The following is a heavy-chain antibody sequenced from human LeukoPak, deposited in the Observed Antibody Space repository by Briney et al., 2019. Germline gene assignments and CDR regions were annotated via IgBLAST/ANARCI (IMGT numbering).Heavy chain of an antibody. J-gene: IGHJ6*02. Sequence: GGSLRLSCAASGFTLSNYGMHWVRQAPGKGLEWVAVIWYDGRNKYYADSVKGRFTISRDNSKNTLYLQMNSLRAEDTAVYYCARDPRVNYYGMDVWGQGTTVTVSS. CDR1: GFTLSNYG. V-gene: IGHV3-33*01. CDR3: ARDPRVNYYGMDV. CDR2: IWYDGRNK.